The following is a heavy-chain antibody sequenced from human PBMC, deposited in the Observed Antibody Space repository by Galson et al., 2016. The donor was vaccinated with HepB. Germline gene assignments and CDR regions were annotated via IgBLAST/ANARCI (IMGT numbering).Heavy chain of an antibody. V-gene: IGHV2-70*19. CDR3: ARVREQVVYPYYYFGMDV. D-gene: IGHD6-6*01. CDR2: IDWNDEK. Sequence: LVKPTQTLTLTCTFSGFSLNTSGMCVNWVRQPPGKALEWLALIDWNDEKHYSTSLKTRLNVSKDTSKNQVVLRMTNMDPVDTATYYCARVREQVVYPYYYFGMDVWGQGTTVAVSS. J-gene: IGHJ6*02. CDR1: GFSLNTSGMC.